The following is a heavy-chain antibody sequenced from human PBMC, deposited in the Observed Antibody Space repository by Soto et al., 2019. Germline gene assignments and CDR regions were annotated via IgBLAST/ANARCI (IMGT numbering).Heavy chain of an antibody. V-gene: IGHV5-10-1*01. D-gene: IGHD6-6*01. J-gene: IGHJ6*02. CDR3: ARRIAARSFYYYGMDV. CDR1: GYSFTSYW. Sequence: GESLKISCKGSGYSFTSYWISWVRQMPGKGLEWMGRIDPSDSYTNYSPSFQGHVTISADKSISTAYLQWSSLKASDTAMYYCARRIAARSFYYYGMDVWGQGTTVTV. CDR2: IDPSDSYT.